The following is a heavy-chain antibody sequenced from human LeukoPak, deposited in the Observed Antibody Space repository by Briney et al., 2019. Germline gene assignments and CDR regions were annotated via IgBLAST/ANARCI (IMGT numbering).Heavy chain of an antibody. Sequence: TASQTLSLTCTVSGGSISSGDYYWSWIRQPPGKGLEWIGYIYYSGSTHYNPSLKSRVTIAVDTSKNQFSLKMSPVTAADTAVYYCAREFICSGGSCYSGYMDVWGKGTTVTVSS. CDR1: GGSISSGDYY. D-gene: IGHD2-15*01. CDR2: IYYSGST. V-gene: IGHV4-30-4*08. CDR3: AREFICSGGSCYSGYMDV. J-gene: IGHJ6*03.